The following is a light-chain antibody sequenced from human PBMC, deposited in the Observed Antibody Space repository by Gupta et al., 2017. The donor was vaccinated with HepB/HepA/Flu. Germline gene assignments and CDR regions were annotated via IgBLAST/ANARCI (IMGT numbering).Light chain of an antibody. V-gene: IGKV3-20*01. CDR1: QSVSSSD. CDR2: GAA. J-gene: IGKJ1*01. CDR3: QQYGSSPPWT. Sequence: EIVLTQSPGTLSLYPGERATLTCRASQSVSSSDLAWYQQKPGQAPRLLIYGAASRATGIPDRFSGSGSGTDFTLTISRLEPEDFAVYYCQQYGSSPPWTFGQGTKVEIK.